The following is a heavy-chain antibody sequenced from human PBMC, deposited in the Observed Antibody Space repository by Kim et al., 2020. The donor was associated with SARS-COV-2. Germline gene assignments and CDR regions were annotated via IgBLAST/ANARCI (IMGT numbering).Heavy chain of an antibody. J-gene: IGHJ6*02. D-gene: IGHD3-22*01. CDR1: GGSISSSSYY. V-gene: IGHV4-39*01. CDR3: ARLSPGTDYDSSGYTRGGMDV. Sequence: SETLSLTCTVSGGSISSSSYYWGWIRQPPGKGLEWIGSIYYSGSTYYNPSLKSRVTISVDTSKNQFSLKLSSVTAADTAVYYCARLSPGTDYDSSGYTRGGMDVWGQGTTVTVSS. CDR2: IYYSGST.